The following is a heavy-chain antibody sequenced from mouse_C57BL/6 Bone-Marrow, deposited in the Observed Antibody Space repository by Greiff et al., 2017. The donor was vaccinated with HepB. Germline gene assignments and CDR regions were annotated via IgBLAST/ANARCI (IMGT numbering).Heavy chain of an antibody. CDR2: ISSGGDYI. CDR3: TRPWSYAMDY. J-gene: IGHJ4*01. CDR1: GFTFSSYA. Sequence: EVKLVESGEGLVKPGGSLKLSCAASGFTFSSYAMSWVRQTPEKRLEWVAYISSGGDYIYYADTVKGRCTISRDNARNTLYLQMSSLKSADTAMYYCTRPWSYAMDYWGQGTSVTVSS. V-gene: IGHV5-9-1*02.